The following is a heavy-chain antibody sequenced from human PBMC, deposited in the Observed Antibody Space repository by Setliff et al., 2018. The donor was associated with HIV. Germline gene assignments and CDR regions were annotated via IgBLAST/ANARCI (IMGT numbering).Heavy chain of an antibody. Sequence: SETLSLTCAVYGGSFSGYYWSWIRQSPGKGLEWIGEINHSKSTNYNPSVKRRVTISIDTSKNQISLKLSSVTAADTAVYYCARGHSYDSYGYYLRGFDIWGPGTMVTVSS. J-gene: IGHJ3*02. CDR2: INHSKST. D-gene: IGHD3-22*01. CDR3: ARGHSYDSYGYYLRGFDI. V-gene: IGHV4-34*01. CDR1: GGSFSGYY.